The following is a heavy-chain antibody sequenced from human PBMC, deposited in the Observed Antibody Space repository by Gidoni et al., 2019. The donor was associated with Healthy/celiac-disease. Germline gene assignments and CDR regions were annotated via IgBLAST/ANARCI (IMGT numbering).Heavy chain of an antibody. V-gene: IGHV1-18*04. J-gene: IGHJ4*02. Sequence: QVQLVQPGAEVQKPGASVKVSCKASGYTFTSYGISWVRQAPGQGLEWMGWISAYNGNTNYAQKLQGRVTMTTDTSTSTAYMELRSLRSDDTAVYYCARSPDDILTGTPFDYWGQGTLVTVSS. D-gene: IGHD3-9*01. CDR2: ISAYNGNT. CDR1: GYTFTSYG. CDR3: ARSPDDILTGTPFDY.